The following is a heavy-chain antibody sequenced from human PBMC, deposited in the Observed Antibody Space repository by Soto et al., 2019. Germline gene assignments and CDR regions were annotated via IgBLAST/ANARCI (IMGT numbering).Heavy chain of an antibody. CDR2: IYHSGST. CDR1: GGSTSSSNW. J-gene: IGHJ3*02. V-gene: IGHV4-4*02. Sequence: QVQLQESGPGLVKPSGTLSLTCTVSGGSTSSSNWWSWVRQPPGKGLEWIGEIYHSGSTNYNPSLQSRVTISVDKSENQFALKMRSVTAADTAVYYCARSPSSSWYGGGAFDIWDQGTMVTVSS. CDR3: ARSPSSSWYGGGAFDI. D-gene: IGHD6-13*01.